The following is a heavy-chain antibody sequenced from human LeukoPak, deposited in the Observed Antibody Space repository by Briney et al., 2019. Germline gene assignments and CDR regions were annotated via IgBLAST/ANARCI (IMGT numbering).Heavy chain of an antibody. CDR2: IYYSGST. D-gene: IGHD6-19*01. CDR3: AREGLGRAFDI. CDR1: GGSIRGYY. V-gene: IGHV4-59*01. Sequence: SETLSLTCNVSGGSIRGYYWSWIRQPPGKGLEWIGYIYYSGSTNYNPSLKSRVTISVDTSKNRFFLKLSSVTAADTAVYYCAREGLGRAFDIWGQGTMVTVSS. J-gene: IGHJ3*02.